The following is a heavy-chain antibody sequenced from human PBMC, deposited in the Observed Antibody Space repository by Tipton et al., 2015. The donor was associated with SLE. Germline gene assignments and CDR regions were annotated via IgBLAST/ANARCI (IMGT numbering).Heavy chain of an antibody. CDR1: GGSFSGYY. V-gene: IGHV4-34*01. CDR3: AGLLDYYYYYYMDV. J-gene: IGHJ6*03. Sequence: TLSLTCAVYGGSFSGYYWSWIRQPPGKGLEWIGEINHSGSTNYNPSLKSRVTISLDTSKNQFSLKLSSVTAADTAVYYCAGLLDYYYYYYMDVWGQGTLVTVSS. CDR2: INHSGST.